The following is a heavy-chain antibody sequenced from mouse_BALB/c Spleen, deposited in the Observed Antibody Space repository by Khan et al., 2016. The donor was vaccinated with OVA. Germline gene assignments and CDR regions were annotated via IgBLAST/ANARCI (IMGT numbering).Heavy chain of an antibody. CDR3: ARSTYRYAFVY. D-gene: IGHD2-14*01. CDR1: GDSITSGY. CDR2: MIYSGHT. J-gene: IGHJ3*01. V-gene: IGHV3-8*02. Sequence: EVQLQESGPSLVKPSQTLSLTCSVTGDSITSGYWNWIRKFPGNKLEYMGYMIYSGHTSYNTSLKSRISITLHTSMNQSYLQLNSVTTEDTATYYCARSTYRYAFVYWGQGTLVSVSA.